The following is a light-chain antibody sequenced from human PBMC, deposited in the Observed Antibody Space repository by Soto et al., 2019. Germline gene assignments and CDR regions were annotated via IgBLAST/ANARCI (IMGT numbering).Light chain of an antibody. CDR2: DAS. V-gene: IGKV3-11*01. Sequence: ILLTQSPATLSFSPGERATLSCRASQSVSSYLAWYQQKPGQAPRLLIYDASNRATGIPARFSGSGSGTDFTLTISSLEPEDFAVYYCQQRSNWPPITFGQGTKVDIK. J-gene: IGKJ1*01. CDR1: QSVSSY. CDR3: QQRSNWPPIT.